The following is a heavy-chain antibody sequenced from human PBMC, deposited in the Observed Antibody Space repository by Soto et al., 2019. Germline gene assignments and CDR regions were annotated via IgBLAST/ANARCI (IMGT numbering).Heavy chain of an antibody. D-gene: IGHD2-8*01. Sequence: EVQLLQSGGGLVQPGGSLRLSCAASGFTFSSFAMTWVRQAPGKGLEWVASISGSGGNTFYADPVKGRFTTSRDNSRTTVDLQMNSLRAEDTDVYYCAKEMATMEGYYGMDGWGQGTTVTVSS. CDR1: GFTFSSFA. V-gene: IGHV3-23*01. CDR3: AKEMATMEGYYGMDG. CDR2: ISGSGGNT. J-gene: IGHJ6*02.